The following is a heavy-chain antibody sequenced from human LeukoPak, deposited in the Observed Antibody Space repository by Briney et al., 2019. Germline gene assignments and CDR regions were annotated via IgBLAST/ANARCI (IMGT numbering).Heavy chain of an antibody. CDR2: IYSGGNT. J-gene: IGHJ4*02. CDR1: GFIVRSSY. CDR3: ASGLELDY. Sequence: GSLRLSCAASGFIVRSSYVSWVRQAPGKGLEWVSVIYSGGNTYYADSVKGRFTISRDISQNTLYLQMNGLRDEDTAVYYCASGLELDYWGQGTLVTVSS. V-gene: IGHV3-53*01.